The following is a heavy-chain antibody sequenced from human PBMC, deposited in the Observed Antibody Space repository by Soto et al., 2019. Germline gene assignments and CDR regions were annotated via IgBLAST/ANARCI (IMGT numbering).Heavy chain of an antibody. CDR1: GYTFDTNG. CDR2: INTYNGNT. J-gene: IGHJ6*02. Sequence: QVQLVQSGAEVKNPGASVKVSCKASGYTFDTNGISWVRQAPGQGLEWMAWINTYNGNTKYAQNLQGRVTMTTDTSTSTAYMELRSLISDDTAVYYCAGHSPSSYGMDVWGQGTTVTVSS. CDR3: AGHSPSSYGMDV. V-gene: IGHV1-18*01.